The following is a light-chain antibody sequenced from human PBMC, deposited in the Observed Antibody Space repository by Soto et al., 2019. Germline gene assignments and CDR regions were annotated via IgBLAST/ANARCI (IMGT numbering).Light chain of an antibody. Sequence: EIVLTQSPGTLSLSPGERATLSCRAIQSVSATYLAWYQQKPGQAPRLLIYGASNRATGIPDRFTGSGSGTDFTLTISRLEPEDFAVYFCQQYVSSPMYTFGQGTKVDI. CDR3: QQYVSSPMYT. V-gene: IGKV3-20*01. CDR1: QSVSATY. J-gene: IGKJ2*01. CDR2: GAS.